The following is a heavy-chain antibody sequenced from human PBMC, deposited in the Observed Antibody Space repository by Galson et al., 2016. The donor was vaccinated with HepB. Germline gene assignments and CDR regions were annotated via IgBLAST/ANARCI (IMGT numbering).Heavy chain of an antibody. D-gene: IGHD2-21*01. CDR2: ITPAGDAT. CDR3: AKAKLVVGSAYEY. J-gene: IGHJ4*02. Sequence: SLRLSCAASGFTFHSYTMGWVRQAPGKRLQWVSDITPAGDATYYAEPVTGRFTISRDNSRNTLYLQMNSLRVEDTAVYYCAKAKLVVGSAYEYWGQGTLVTVSS. CDR1: GFTFHSYT. V-gene: IGHV3-23*01.